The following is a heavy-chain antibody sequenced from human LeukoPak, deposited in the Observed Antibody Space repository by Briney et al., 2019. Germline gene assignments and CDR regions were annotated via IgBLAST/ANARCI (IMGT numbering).Heavy chain of an antibody. CDR3: ARGVWAPFDS. V-gene: IGHV3-7*01. CDR2: IKQDGSEK. J-gene: IGHJ4*02. Sequence: GGSLRLSCAASGFSISNYWMTWVRQAPGKGLEWVANIKQDGSEKNYVDSVRGRFTISRDNAKNSLILQMNSLRDEDTAVYYCARGVWAPFDSRGQGTLVSVSS. D-gene: IGHD7-27*01. CDR1: GFSISNYW.